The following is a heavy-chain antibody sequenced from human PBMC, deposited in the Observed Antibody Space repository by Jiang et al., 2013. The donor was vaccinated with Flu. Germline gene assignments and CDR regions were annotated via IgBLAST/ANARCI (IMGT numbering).Heavy chain of an antibody. CDR1: GFTFSSYA. J-gene: IGHJ1*01. D-gene: IGHD2-15*01. Sequence: RLSCAASGFTFSSYAMHWVRQAPGKGLEWVAVISYDGSNKYYADSVKGRFTISRDNSKNTLYLQMNSLRAEDTAVYYCAREEGYHCSGGSCYHAEYFQHWGQGTLVTVSS. V-gene: IGHV3-30-3*01. CDR3: AREEGYHCSGGSCYHAEYFQH. CDR2: ISYDGSNK.